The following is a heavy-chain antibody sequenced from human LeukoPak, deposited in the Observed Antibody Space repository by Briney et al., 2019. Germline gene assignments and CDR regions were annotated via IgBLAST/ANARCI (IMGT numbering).Heavy chain of an antibody. J-gene: IGHJ4*02. V-gene: IGHV1-46*01. CDR3: AREWDGYYDSSGPYYFDY. CDR2: INPSGGST. CDR1: GYTFTSYY. Sequence: AASVKVSCKASGYTFTSYYMHWVRQAPGQGLEWMGIINPSGGSTSYAQKFQGRVTMTTDTSTSTAYMELRSLRSDDTAVYYCAREWDGYYDSSGPYYFDYWGQGTLVTVSS. D-gene: IGHD3-22*01.